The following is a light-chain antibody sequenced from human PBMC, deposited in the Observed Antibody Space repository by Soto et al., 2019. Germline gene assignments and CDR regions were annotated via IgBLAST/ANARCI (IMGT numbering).Light chain of an antibody. CDR1: QSVNNN. V-gene: IGKV3-15*01. CDR3: QQYNNVPSDT. J-gene: IGKJ2*01. CDR2: CAS. Sequence: EIILTQSPASLSVSPGERTTLSCRASQSVNNNLAWYQQKPGQAPRFLIYCASTRATGIPGRFRGSGSGTEITLTITSLQSEDFGAYFCQQYNNVPSDTFGQGTRLEIK.